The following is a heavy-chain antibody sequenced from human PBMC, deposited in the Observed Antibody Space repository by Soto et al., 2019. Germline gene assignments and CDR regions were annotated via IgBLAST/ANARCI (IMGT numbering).Heavy chain of an antibody. D-gene: IGHD5-12*01. V-gene: IGHV3-30*18. Sequence: GGSLRLSCAGSGFTFNNSGMHWVRQAPGKGLEWMAVISYDGSDKYYADSVKGRVIISRDNSKNTLNLEMNSLRAEDTAIYYCVKDRVPGAYGNYYGMDVWGQGTTVTVSS. CDR3: VKDRVPGAYGNYYGMDV. J-gene: IGHJ6*02. CDR2: ISYDGSDK. CDR1: GFTFNNSG.